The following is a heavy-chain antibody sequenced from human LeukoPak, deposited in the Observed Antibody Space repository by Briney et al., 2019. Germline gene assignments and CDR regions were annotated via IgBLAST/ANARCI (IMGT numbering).Heavy chain of an antibody. CDR3: AGSPSSSGYLNYFDY. D-gene: IGHD3-22*01. CDR2: IYSGGST. Sequence: GGSLRLSCVASGFTVSSNCMIWVRQAPGKGLEWVSVIYSGGSTYYADSVKGTFTMSRDNSKNTLYLQMNSLRAEDTAVYYCAGSPSSSGYLNYFDYWGQGTLVTVSS. J-gene: IGHJ4*02. CDR1: GFTVSSNC. V-gene: IGHV3-66*01.